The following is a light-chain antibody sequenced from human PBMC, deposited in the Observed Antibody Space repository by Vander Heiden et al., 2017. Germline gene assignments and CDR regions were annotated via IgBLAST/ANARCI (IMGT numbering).Light chain of an antibody. V-gene: IGLV3-25*03. CDR2: KDF. Sequence: SELTQPPSVSVSPGQTVNITCSGDTLPKQYAFWYQQKAGQAPVVIIFKDFERPSGIPERFSASTSGTTVTLTINGVKPEDEADYYCQSSDNTDTYLIFGGGTKLTVL. CDR1: TLPKQY. J-gene: IGLJ2*01. CDR3: QSSDNTDTYLI.